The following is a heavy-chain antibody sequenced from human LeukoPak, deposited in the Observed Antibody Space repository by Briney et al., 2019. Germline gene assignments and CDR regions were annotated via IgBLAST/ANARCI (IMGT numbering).Heavy chain of an antibody. CDR1: GESISSSRHY. Sequence: PSETLSLTCSVSGESISSSRHYWSWIRQPAGKGLEWIGRIYPSGNTNYNPSLKSRATISLDTSNNQFSLDLKSVTAADTAMYYCARDGVVTMELDFWGQGTLVTVSS. V-gene: IGHV4-61*02. D-gene: IGHD3-10*01. CDR3: ARDGVVTMELDF. J-gene: IGHJ4*02. CDR2: IYPSGNT.